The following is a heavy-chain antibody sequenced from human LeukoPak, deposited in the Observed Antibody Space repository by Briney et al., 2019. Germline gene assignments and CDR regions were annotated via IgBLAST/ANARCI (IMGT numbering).Heavy chain of an antibody. V-gene: IGHV3-30*02. D-gene: IGHD2-21*02. CDR2: IWYDGSNK. CDR1: GFRFSSYG. CDR3: AKDADCAGDCN. Sequence: PGGSLRLSCATSGFRFSSYGMHWVRQAPGKGLEWVSFIWYDGSNKYYADSVKGRFTVSRDDSKKMVYLQMNSLKTEDTAVYFCAKDADCAGDCNWGQGTLVTVSS. J-gene: IGHJ4*02.